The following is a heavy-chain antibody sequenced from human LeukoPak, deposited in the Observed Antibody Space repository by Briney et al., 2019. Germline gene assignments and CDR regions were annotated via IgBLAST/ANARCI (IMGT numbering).Heavy chain of an antibody. J-gene: IGHJ6*02. V-gene: IGHV3-21*01. CDR2: ISSSSSYI. Sequence: RGSLRLSCAASGFTFSSYAMSWVRQAPGKGLEWVSSISSSSSYIYYADSVKGRFTISRDNAKNSLYLQMNSLRAEDTSVYYCARGVGSDFWSGLYYYYYGMDVWGQGTTVTVSS. CDR1: GFTFSSYA. CDR3: ARGVGSDFWSGLYYYYYGMDV. D-gene: IGHD3-3*01.